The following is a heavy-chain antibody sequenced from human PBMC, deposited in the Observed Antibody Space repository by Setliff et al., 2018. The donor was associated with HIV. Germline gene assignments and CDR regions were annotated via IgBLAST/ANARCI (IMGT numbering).Heavy chain of an antibody. J-gene: IGHJ4*02. D-gene: IGHD2-15*01. V-gene: IGHV5-51*01. CDR2: LYFGDSDP. CDR1: GSSFSTYW. CDR3: ARGRGGYFGGGRYYNLPYFDS. Sequence: PGESLKISCKTSGSSFSTYWVGWVRQMPGKGLEWLGILYFGDSDPKYNPSFEGQVTISADKSIKTAFLQWRSLKTPDTAIYYCARGRGGYFGGGRYYNLPYFDSWGQGTLVTSPQ.